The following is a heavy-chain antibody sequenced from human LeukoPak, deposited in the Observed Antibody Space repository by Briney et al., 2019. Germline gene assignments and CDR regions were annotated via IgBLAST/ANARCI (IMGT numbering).Heavy chain of an antibody. CDR1: GFTFSSYA. V-gene: IGHV3-23*01. CDR2: ISGSGGST. CDR3: AKDRVRAVAGLDAFDI. Sequence: GGSLRLSSVASGFTFSSYAMSWVRQAPGKGLEWVSAISGSGGSTYYADSVKGRFTISRDNSKNTLYLQMNSLRAEDTAVYYCAKDRVRAVAGLDAFDIWGQGTMVTVSS. J-gene: IGHJ3*02. D-gene: IGHD6-19*01.